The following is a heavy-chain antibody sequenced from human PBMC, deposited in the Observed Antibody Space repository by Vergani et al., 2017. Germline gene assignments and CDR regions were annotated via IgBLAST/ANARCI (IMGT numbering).Heavy chain of an antibody. CDR2: IYTSGST. D-gene: IGHD3-10*01. V-gene: IGHV4-39*07. Sequence: QLQLQESGPGLVKPSETLSLTCTVSGGSISSSSYYWGWIRQPPGKGLEWIGSIYTSGSTNYNPSLKSRVTMSVDKSKNQFSLKLSSVTAADTAVYYCARDDRFENENWFDPWGQGTLVTVSS. CDR1: GGSISSSSYY. J-gene: IGHJ5*02. CDR3: ARDDRFENENWFDP.